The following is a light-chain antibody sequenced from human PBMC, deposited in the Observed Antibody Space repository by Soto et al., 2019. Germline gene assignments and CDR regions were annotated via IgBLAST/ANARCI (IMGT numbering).Light chain of an antibody. Sequence: EIVLTQSPATLSLSPGERATLSCRARPSVTNFLAWYQQKPGQAPRLLIYGAFNRATGIPARFSGSGSGTDFTLTISSLEPEDSAVYYCQQRNVWPPVTFGQGTRLEI. CDR2: GAF. CDR3: QQRNVWPPVT. CDR1: PSVTNF. V-gene: IGKV3-11*01. J-gene: IGKJ5*01.